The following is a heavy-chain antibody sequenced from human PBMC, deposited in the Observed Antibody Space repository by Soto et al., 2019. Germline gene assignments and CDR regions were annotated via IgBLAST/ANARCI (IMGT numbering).Heavy chain of an antibody. CDR1: TFTFTNSA. J-gene: IGHJ4*02. Sequence: QTQLVQSGPEVKKPGTSVRVSCKASTFTFTNSAVQWVRQARGQRIEWMGWIVVGSGHTKYAHNFQKRVSITRDMSTRTAYMELTSLRSEDTAVYFCATHREGATYYFDYWGQGTLVTVAS. V-gene: IGHV1-58*01. D-gene: IGHD1-26*01. CDR3: ATHREGATYYFDY. CDR2: IVVGSGHT.